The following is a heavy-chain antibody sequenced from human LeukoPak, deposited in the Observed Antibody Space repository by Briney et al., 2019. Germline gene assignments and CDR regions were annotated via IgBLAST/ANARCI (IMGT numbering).Heavy chain of an antibody. V-gene: IGHV3-74*01. CDR1: GFTVSSNY. CDR2: ISGDGINT. Sequence: GGSLRLSCAASGFTVSSNYMSWVRQAPGKGLEWVSRISGDGINTAYADSVKGRFTISRDNAKNTVYLQMNSLRAEDTALYFCARDHSPGWFDPWGQGALVTVSS. J-gene: IGHJ5*02. CDR3: ARDHSPGWFDP.